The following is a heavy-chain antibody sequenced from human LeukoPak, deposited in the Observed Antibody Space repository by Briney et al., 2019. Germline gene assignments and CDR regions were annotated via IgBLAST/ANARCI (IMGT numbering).Heavy chain of an antibody. D-gene: IGHD5-18*01. Sequence: ASETLSLTCTVSGGSISSSSYYWGWVRQPPGKGLEWIGSIYYSGSTYYNSSLKSRVIISVDTSKNQVSLKLSPVTAADTAVYYCARLRGYSYGDFDYWGQGTLVTVSS. CDR2: IYYSGST. J-gene: IGHJ4*02. CDR3: ARLRGYSYGDFDY. CDR1: GGSISSSSYY. V-gene: IGHV4-39*01.